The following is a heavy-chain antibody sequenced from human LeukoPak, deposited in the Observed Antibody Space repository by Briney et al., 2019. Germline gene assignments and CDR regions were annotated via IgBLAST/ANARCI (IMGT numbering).Heavy chain of an antibody. CDR1: GDSISSSNW. Sequence: SETLSLTCAVSGDSISSSNWWTWVRQPPGKGLEWIGEISLSGSTNYNPSLQSRVTISVDKSNNQFSLKLSSVTAADTAVYYCARVDDYWGQGTLVTVSS. V-gene: IGHV4-4*02. J-gene: IGHJ4*02. CDR2: ISLSGST. CDR3: ARVDDY.